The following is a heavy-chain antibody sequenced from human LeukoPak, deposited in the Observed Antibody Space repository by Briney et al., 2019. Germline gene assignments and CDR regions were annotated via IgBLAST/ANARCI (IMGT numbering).Heavy chain of an antibody. CDR1: GGSISSGGYS. CDR3: ARGEGDYDYYYGMDV. CDR2: IYHSGST. J-gene: IGHJ6*02. V-gene: IGHV4-30-2*01. Sequence: SETLSLTCAVSGGSISSGGYSWSWIRQPPGKGLEWIGYIYHSGSTYYNPSLKSRVTISVDRSKNQFSLKLSSVTAADTAVYYCARGEGDYDYYYGMDVWGQGTTVTVSS. D-gene: IGHD2-21*02.